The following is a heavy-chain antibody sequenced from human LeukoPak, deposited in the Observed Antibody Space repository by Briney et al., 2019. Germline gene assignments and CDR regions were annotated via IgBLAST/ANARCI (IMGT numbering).Heavy chain of an antibody. V-gene: IGHV5-51*01. D-gene: IGHD3-3*01. CDR1: GSIFTSYW. Sequence: GESLQISCKGSGSIFTSYWIGWVRQMPGKGLEWMGIIYPGDSDTRYSPSFQGQVTISADKSISTAYLQWSSLKASDTAMYYCARQGPISPPEGEHWGQGTLVTVSS. CDR3: ARQGPISPPEGEH. CDR2: IYPGDSDT. J-gene: IGHJ4*02.